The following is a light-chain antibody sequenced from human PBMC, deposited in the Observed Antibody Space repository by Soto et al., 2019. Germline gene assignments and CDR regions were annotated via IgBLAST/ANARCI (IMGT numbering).Light chain of an antibody. CDR1: SSDVGGYNY. CDR3: NSYTRSRSYV. J-gene: IGLJ1*01. CDR2: EVS. V-gene: IGLV2-14*01. Sequence: QSVLTQPASVSGSPGQSITISCTGTSSDVGGYNYVSWYQQHPGKAPKVIIFEVSNRPSGVSNRFSGSKSGNTASLIISGLLAEDEADYYCNSYTRSRSYVFGTGTKVTVL.